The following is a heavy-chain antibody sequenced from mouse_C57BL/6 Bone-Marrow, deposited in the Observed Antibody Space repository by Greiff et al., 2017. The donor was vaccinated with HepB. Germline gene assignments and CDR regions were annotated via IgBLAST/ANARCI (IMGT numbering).Heavy chain of an antibody. CDR1: GFTFSNYW. J-gene: IGHJ1*03. Sequence: EVKVEESGGGLVQPGGSMKLSCVASGFTFSNYWMNWVRQSPEKGLEWVAQIRLKSDNYATHYAESVKGRFTISRDDSKSSVYLQMNNLRAEDTGIYYCTPFYYGSSYWYFDVWGTGTTVTVSS. CDR2: IRLKSDNYAT. CDR3: TPFYYGSSYWYFDV. D-gene: IGHD1-1*01. V-gene: IGHV6-3*01.